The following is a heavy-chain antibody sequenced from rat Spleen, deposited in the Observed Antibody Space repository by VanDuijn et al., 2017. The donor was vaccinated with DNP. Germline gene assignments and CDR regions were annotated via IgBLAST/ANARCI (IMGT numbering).Heavy chain of an antibody. V-gene: IGHV5-20*01. J-gene: IGHJ3*01. CDR3: TTFGDRFAY. Sequence: EVQLVESGGDLVQPGRSLKLSCAASGFIFTDYYMAWVRQAPTKGLEWVAAISGVGGNTYYRDSVKGRFTISRDNAKSTLYLQMNSLRSEDMATYYCTTFGDRFAYWGQGTLVTVSS. D-gene: IGHD1-1*01. CDR1: GFIFTDYY. CDR2: ISGVGGNT.